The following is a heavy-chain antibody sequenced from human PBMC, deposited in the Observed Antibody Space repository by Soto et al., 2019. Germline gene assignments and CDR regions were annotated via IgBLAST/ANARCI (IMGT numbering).Heavy chain of an antibody. CDR1: GGTFSNYA. V-gene: IGHV1-69*01. Sequence: QVRLVQSGAEVKKPGSSVKVSCKASGGTFSNYAITWLRLAPGQGLEWLGGIIPVFGTVHYAQKFQGRVTITADESESTAYMEMNRLRSEDTAVYYWARDNPNTNSFGNWFDPWGQGTLVIVS. CDR3: ARDNPNTNSFGNWFDP. CDR2: IIPVFGTV. D-gene: IGHD5-18*01. J-gene: IGHJ5*02.